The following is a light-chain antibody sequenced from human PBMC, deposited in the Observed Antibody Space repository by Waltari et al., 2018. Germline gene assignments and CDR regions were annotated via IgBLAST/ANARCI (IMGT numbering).Light chain of an antibody. CDR1: HSVTSAS. CDR3: HQFANSPWT. V-gene: IGKV3-20*01. CDR2: DAS. J-gene: IGKJ1*01. Sequence: EVVFTQSPGTLSLSPGERAPLSCRASHSVTSASLAWYQQRPGQAPRLLIYDASRRATGIPDRFSGSGSGTDFTLTISRLEPEDFAVYYCHQFANSPWTFGRGTKVEIK.